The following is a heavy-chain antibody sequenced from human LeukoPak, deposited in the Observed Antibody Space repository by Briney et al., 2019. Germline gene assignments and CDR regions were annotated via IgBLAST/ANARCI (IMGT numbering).Heavy chain of an antibody. D-gene: IGHD2-2*01. CDR3: ARITSRDYFDY. Sequence: PGGSLRLSCAASGFTFSSYAMHWVRQAPGKGLVWVSRVNSDGSSTTYADSVKGRFTISRDNAKNTLYLQMNSLRAEDTAVYYCARITSRDYFDYWGQGTLVTVSS. CDR2: VNSDGSST. V-gene: IGHV3-74*01. J-gene: IGHJ4*02. CDR1: GFTFSSYA.